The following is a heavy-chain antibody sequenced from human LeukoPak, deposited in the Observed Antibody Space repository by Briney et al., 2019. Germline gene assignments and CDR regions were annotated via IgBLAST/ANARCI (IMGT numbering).Heavy chain of an antibody. CDR2: IIPILGIA. D-gene: IGHD5-18*01. V-gene: IGHV1-69*04. J-gene: IGHJ6*02. CDR1: GGTFSSYA. Sequence: ASVKVSCKASGGTFSSYAISWVRQAPGQGLEWMGRIIPILGIANYAQKFQGRVTITADKSTSTAYMELSSLRSEDTAAYYCARVRWIQNYYGMDVWGQGTTVTVSS. CDR3: ARVRWIQNYYGMDV.